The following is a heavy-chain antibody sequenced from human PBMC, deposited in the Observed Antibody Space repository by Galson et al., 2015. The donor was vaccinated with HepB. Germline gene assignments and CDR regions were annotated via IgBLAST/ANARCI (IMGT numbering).Heavy chain of an antibody. CDR2: INPDSGDT. D-gene: IGHD3-9*01. CDR3: ARYHLVTGHGP. CDR1: GYTFIGFY. J-gene: IGHJ5*02. Sequence: SVKVSCKASGYTFIGFYMHWVRQAPGQGLEWMGWINPDSGDTDYAPKFQGRVTMTRDSSISTAYMELSRLRSDDTAVYFCARYHLVTGHGPWGQGTLVTVSS. V-gene: IGHV1-2*02.